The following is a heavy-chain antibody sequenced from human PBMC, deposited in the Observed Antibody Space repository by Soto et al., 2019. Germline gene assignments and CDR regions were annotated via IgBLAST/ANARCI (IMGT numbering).Heavy chain of an antibody. J-gene: IGHJ6*02. V-gene: IGHV5-10-1*01. CDR2: IDPSDSYT. D-gene: IGHD2-15*01. CDR1: GYSFTSYW. CDR3: ASSIGYCSGGSCNSLYYYYGMDV. Sequence: GESLKISCKGSGYSFTSYWISWVRQMPGKGLEWMGRIDPSDSYTNYSPSFQGHVTISADKSISTAYLQWSSLEASDTAMYYCASSIGYCSGGSCNSLYYYYGMDVWGQGTTVTVSS.